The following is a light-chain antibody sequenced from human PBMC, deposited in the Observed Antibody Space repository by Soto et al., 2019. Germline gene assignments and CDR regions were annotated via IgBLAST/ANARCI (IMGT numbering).Light chain of an antibody. CDR3: QQYGSSPLT. Sequence: EIVLTQSPGTLSLSPGERATLSCRASQSVSSSYLAWYQQKPGQAPRLLIYGASSRATGIPDRFSGSGSGTDFSRNIIRVEPEDFAVYYCQQYGSSPLTFGGGTKVEIK. CDR2: GAS. CDR1: QSVSSSY. V-gene: IGKV3-20*01. J-gene: IGKJ4*01.